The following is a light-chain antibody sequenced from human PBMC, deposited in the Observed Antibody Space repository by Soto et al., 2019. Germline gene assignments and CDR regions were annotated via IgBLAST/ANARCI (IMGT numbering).Light chain of an antibody. Sequence: DIVMTQSPLSLPVTPGEPASISCRSSQSLLHSNGYNYLDWYLQKPGQSPQLLIYLGSNRASGVPDGFSGSGSGTDFTLKISRVEAEDVGVYYCMQALQPLWTFGQGTKVEIK. V-gene: IGKV2-28*01. J-gene: IGKJ1*01. CDR2: LGS. CDR3: MQALQPLWT. CDR1: QSLLHSNGYNY.